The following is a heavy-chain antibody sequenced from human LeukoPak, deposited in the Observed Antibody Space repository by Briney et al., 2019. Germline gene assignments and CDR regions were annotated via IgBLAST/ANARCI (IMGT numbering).Heavy chain of an antibody. Sequence: SGPTLVNPTQTLTLTCTFSGFSLSTSGMRVSWIRQPPGKALEWLARIDSDDDKVYITSLKTRLTISKNTSKNQVVLTMTNMDPVDTATYYCARMGVGATYTFDYWGQGTLVTVSS. V-gene: IGHV2-70*04. CDR2: IDSDDDK. CDR3: ARMGVGATYTFDY. CDR1: GFSLSTSGMR. D-gene: IGHD1-26*01. J-gene: IGHJ4*02.